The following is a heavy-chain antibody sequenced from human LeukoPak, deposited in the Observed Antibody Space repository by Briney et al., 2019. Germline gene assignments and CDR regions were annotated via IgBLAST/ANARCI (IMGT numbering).Heavy chain of an antibody. J-gene: IGHJ4*02. CDR1: GGSISSYY. V-gene: IGHV4-59*08. CDR3: ARHSQSYYDSSGYFSIDY. CDR2: IYYSGST. Sequence: SETLSPSCTVSGGSISSYYWSWIRQPPGTGLEWIGYIYYSGSTNYNPSLKSRVTISVDTSKNQFSLKLSSVTAADTAVYYCARHSQSYYDSSGYFSIDYWGQGTLVTVSS. D-gene: IGHD3-22*01.